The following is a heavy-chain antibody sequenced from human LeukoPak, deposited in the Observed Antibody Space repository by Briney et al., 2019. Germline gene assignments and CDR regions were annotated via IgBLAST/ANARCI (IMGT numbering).Heavy chain of an antibody. J-gene: IGHJ4*02. CDR3: ARDQRSLDY. CDR2: INPSGDST. Sequence: ASVKVSCKASGNTFTSYYTHWVRQAPGQGLEWMGIINPSGDSTNYAQKLQGRVTLTRDTSTSTVYMELSSLRSDDTAVYYCARDQRSLDYWGQGTLVTVSS. CDR1: GNTFTSYY. V-gene: IGHV1-46*01.